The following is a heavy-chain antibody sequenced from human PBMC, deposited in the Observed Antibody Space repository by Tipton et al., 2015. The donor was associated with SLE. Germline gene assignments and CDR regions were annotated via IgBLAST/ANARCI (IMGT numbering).Heavy chain of an antibody. CDR2: IYYSGST. D-gene: IGHD3-22*01. J-gene: IGHJ5*02. Sequence: TLSLTCTVSGGSISSHYWSWIRQPPGKGLEWIGYIYYSGSTNYNPSLKSRVTISVDTSKNQFSLKLSSVTAADTAVYYCARTPDTIGYYYVPTNSFDPWGQGTLVTVSS. CDR3: ARTPDTIGYYYVPTNSFDP. V-gene: IGHV4-59*11. CDR1: GGSISSHY.